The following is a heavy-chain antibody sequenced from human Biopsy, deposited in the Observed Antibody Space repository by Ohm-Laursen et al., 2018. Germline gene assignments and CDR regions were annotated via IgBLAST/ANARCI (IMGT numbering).Heavy chain of an antibody. CDR3: ARTPILIVSAGLVYRHRRHLQGMDV. J-gene: IGHJ6*02. CDR1: GFSLSARGMC. V-gene: IGHV2-70*11. Sequence: TQTLTLTGSFSGFSLSARGMCVSWIRQAPGKALEWLARVDWDDYKDYSASLQTKLSISKDTSNDQVVLTVNNVDPADTATYYRARTPILIVSAGLVYRHRRHLQGMDVWGQGTTVSVSS. CDR2: VDWDDYK. D-gene: IGHD6-13*01.